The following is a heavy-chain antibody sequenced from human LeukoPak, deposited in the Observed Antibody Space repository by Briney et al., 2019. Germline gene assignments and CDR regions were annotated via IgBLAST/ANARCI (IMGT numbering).Heavy chain of an antibody. D-gene: IGHD3-10*01. CDR3: TRQWFGELFSVFDY. J-gene: IGHJ4*02. CDR2: ISYSGST. CDR1: HFISSYY. Sequence: SETLPLTCTVSHFISSYYWSWIRQPPGKGLEWIGYISYSGSTHYNPSLESRLTISIDTSKNQFSLKLTSVTAADTAVYYCTRQWFGELFSVFDYWGQGSLVTVSS. V-gene: IGHV4-59*08.